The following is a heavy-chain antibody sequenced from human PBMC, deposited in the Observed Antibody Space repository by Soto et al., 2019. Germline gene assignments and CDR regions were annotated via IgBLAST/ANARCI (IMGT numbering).Heavy chain of an antibody. D-gene: IGHD2-2*01. CDR3: AKGTNAIYYYGMDI. CDR2: TWYDGTNR. J-gene: IGHJ6*02. CDR1: GFTFSNFG. Sequence: GGSLRLSCAASGFTFSNFGTHWVRQAPGKGLEWVAVTWYDGTNRKYADSVKGRFTISRDNSENTLYLQMNSLRAEDTAVYYCAKGTNAIYYYGMDIWGQGTTVTVSS. V-gene: IGHV3-33*06.